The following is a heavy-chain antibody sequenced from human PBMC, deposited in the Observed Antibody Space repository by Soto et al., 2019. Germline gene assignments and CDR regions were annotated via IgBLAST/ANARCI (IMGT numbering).Heavy chain of an antibody. Sequence: EVQLLESGGGLVQPGGSLRLSCAASGFTFRSYAMSWVRQAPGKGLEWVSAISGSGGSTYYADSVKGRFTISRDNSKNTLYLQMNSLRAEDTAVYYCAKDLNRGPAAIGGLDYWGQGTLVTVSS. CDR3: AKDLNRGPAAIGGLDY. D-gene: IGHD2-2*02. J-gene: IGHJ4*02. CDR1: GFTFRSYA. CDR2: ISGSGGST. V-gene: IGHV3-23*01.